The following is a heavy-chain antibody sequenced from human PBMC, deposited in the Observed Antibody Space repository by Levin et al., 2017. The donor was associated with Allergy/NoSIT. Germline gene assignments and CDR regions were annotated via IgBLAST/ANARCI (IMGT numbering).Heavy chain of an antibody. CDR3: ARDSSADYYESSGYIRIGWSDP. CDR2: ISSGGNYI. Sequence: GGSLRLSCAASGFTFNTYNMNWVRQAPGKRLEWVSSISSGGNYIYYADSVKGRFAISRDNAKNSLYLQMNSLRAEDTAVYYCARDSSADYYESSGYIRIGWSDPWGQGTLVTVSS. J-gene: IGHJ5*02. D-gene: IGHD3-22*01. CDR1: GFTFNTYN. V-gene: IGHV3-21*01.